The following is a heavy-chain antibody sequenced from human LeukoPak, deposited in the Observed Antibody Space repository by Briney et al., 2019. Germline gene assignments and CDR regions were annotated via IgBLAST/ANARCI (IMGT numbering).Heavy chain of an antibody. CDR1: GFTFSSYG. CDR2: IRYDGSNK. J-gene: IGHJ3*02. V-gene: IGHV3-30*02. D-gene: IGHD3-10*01. CDR3: AKGAFSAMVRGVIRETDAFDI. Sequence: GGPLRLSCAASGFTFSSYGMQWVRQAPGKGLEWVAFIRYDGSNKHDAHSVKGRFTISIDNSKNTLYLQMNSLRAEDTAVYYCAKGAFSAMVRGVIRETDAFDIWGQGTMVTVSS.